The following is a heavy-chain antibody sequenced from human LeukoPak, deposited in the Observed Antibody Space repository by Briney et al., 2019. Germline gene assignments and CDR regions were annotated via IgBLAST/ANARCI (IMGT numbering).Heavy chain of an antibody. CDR3: ARGGILDYYYGMDV. J-gene: IGHJ6*02. Sequence: GGSLRLSCAASGFTFDDYAMHWVRQAPGKGLEWVSGISWNSGSIGYADSVKGRFTISRDNAKNSLYLQMNSLRAEDTAVYYCARGGILDYYYGMDVWGQGTTVTVSS. CDR1: GFTFDDYA. V-gene: IGHV3-9*01. CDR2: ISWNSGSI.